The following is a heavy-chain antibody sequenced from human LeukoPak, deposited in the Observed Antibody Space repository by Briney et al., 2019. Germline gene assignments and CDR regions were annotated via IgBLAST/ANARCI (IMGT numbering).Heavy chain of an antibody. CDR3: AKRLWSTSGAYSPFDY. CDR2: ISGSDGTT. D-gene: IGHD3-10*01. Sequence: GGSLRLSCAASGFTFSSYAMSWVRQAPGKGPEWVSGISGSDGTTHYADSVKGRFTISRDNSKNTLSLQVHSLRAEDAAVYYCAKRLWSTSGAYSPFDYWGQGTLVTVFS. J-gene: IGHJ4*02. CDR1: GFTFSSYA. V-gene: IGHV3-23*01.